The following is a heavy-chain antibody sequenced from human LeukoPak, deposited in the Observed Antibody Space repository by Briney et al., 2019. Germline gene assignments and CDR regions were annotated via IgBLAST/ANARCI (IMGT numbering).Heavy chain of an antibody. V-gene: IGHV3-48*01. J-gene: IGHJ4*02. CDR1: GFTFSVYS. D-gene: IGHD3-22*01. CDR2: INSDSTTI. CDR3: ATPLDYYDSSGYHQGGD. Sequence: GGSLRLSCAASGFTFSVYSMNWVRQAPGKGLEWVSYINSDSTTIYYADSMKGRFTISRDNAKNSLYLQMNSLRAEDTAVYYCATPLDYYDSSGYHQGGDWGQGTLVTVSS.